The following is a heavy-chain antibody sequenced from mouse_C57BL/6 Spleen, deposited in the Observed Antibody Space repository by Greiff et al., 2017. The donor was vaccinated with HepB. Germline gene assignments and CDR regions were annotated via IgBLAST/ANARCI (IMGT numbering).Heavy chain of an antibody. J-gene: IGHJ3*01. CDR2: FNPNNGGT. D-gene: IGHD2-1*01. Sequence: VNLQESGPELVKPGASVKIPCKASGYTFTDYNMDWVKQSHGKSLEWIGDFNPNNGGTIYNQKFKGKATLTVDKSSSTAYMELRSLTSEDTAVYYYARRAIYYGNYIGFAYWGQGTLVTVSA. CDR1: GYTFTDYN. CDR3: ARRAIYYGNYIGFAY. V-gene: IGHV1-18*01.